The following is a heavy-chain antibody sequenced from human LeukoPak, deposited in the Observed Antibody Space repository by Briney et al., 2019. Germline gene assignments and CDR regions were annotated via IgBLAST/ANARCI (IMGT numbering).Heavy chain of an antibody. CDR2: ISRDGSSA. D-gene: IGHD1-26*01. CDR3: GGSSSYNWFDP. Sequence: GGSLRLSCAASGITFSGYWMHWVRQAPEKGLLWVSRISRDGSSAHYADSVRGRFTISRDNAKSTLYLQMNSLRVEDTAVYYCGGSSSYNWFDPWGQGTLVTVSS. CDR1: GITFSGYW. J-gene: IGHJ5*02. V-gene: IGHV3-74*01.